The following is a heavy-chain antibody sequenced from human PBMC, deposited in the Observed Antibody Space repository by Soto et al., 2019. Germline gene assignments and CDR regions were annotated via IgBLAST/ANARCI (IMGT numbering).Heavy chain of an antibody. CDR1: GLTYSSHV. J-gene: IGHJ5*02. CDR2: IIPLFGIP. D-gene: IGHD2-15*01. V-gene: IGHV1-69*17. Sequence: QVQLVQSGPEVKRPGASVKVSCEASGLTYSSHVISWVRQAPGQGLEWMGGIIPLFGIPNYAQKFQGRPTITADKSTSTAYMELSSLRSEDTAVYYCATGVVDTNVVFKWFDPWGQGTLVTVSS. CDR3: ATGVVDTNVVFKWFDP.